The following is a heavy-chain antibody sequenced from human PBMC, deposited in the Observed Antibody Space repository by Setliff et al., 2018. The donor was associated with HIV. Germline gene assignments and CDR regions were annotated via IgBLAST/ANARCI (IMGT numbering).Heavy chain of an antibody. Sequence: ASVKVSCKSSGYTFTDYFMHWVRQAPGQGLEWMGWISPDNANTRISQKFRGSVTMTRDRSINTAYMEFTGLTSDDTAVYYCASARIPTGGGSTSLDFWGQGALVTVSS. V-gene: IGHV1-2*02. CDR3: ASARIPTGGGSTSLDF. J-gene: IGHJ4*02. D-gene: IGHD2-15*01. CDR2: ISPDNANT. CDR1: GYTFTDYF.